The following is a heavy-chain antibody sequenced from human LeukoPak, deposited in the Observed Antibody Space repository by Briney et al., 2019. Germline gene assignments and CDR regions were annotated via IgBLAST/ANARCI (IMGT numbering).Heavy chain of an antibody. V-gene: IGHV3-23*01. J-gene: IGHJ3*02. CDR1: GFTFSSYA. Sequence: QPGGPLRLSCAASGFTFSSYAMSWVRQAPGKGLEWVSAISGSGGSTYYADSVKGRFTISRDNSKNTLYLQMNSLRAEDTAVYYCAKVMWWAAAGTFHDAFDIWGQGTMVTVSS. CDR3: AKVMWWAAAGTFHDAFDI. CDR2: ISGSGGST. D-gene: IGHD6-13*01.